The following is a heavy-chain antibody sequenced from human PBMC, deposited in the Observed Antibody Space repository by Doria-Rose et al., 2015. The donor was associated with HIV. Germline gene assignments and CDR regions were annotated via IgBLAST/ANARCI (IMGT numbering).Heavy chain of an antibody. D-gene: IGHD6-13*01. CDR1: GVSLSSPGMG. CDR3: ARIKSSRWYHKYYFDF. Sequence: QITLKESGPVLVKPTETLTLTCTVSGVSLSSPGMGVSWIRQPPGKALEWLANIFSDDERSYETSLKSRLTISRRTSKSQVVLTMTDMDPVDTATYYCARIKSSRWYHKYYFDFWGQGTLVIVSA. CDR2: IFSDDER. V-gene: IGHV2-26*01. J-gene: IGHJ4*02.